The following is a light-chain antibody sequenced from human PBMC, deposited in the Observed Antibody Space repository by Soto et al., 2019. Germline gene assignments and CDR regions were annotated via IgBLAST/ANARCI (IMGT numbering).Light chain of an antibody. V-gene: IGKV3-11*01. CDR2: GAS. Sequence: EIVFTQSPATLSVSPGEGVTLSCRASQSVSSNLAWYQQRPGQAPRLLIYGASSRATGIPDRFSGSGSGTDFTLTISSLEPEDSAVYYCQQRHMWPITFGQGTRLEIK. CDR3: QQRHMWPIT. J-gene: IGKJ5*01. CDR1: QSVSSN.